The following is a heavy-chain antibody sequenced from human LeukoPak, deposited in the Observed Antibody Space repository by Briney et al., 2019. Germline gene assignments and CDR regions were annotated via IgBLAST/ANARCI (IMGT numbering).Heavy chain of an antibody. Sequence: SETLSLTCTVSGGSISSYYWSWIRQPPGKGLEWIGYIYYSGSTNYNPSLKSRVTISVDTSKNQFSLKLSSVAAADTAVYYCARVITLPRDGDYMDVWGKGTTVTISS. CDR3: ARVITLPRDGDYMDV. J-gene: IGHJ6*03. CDR2: IYYSGST. V-gene: IGHV4-59*01. CDR1: GGSISSYY. D-gene: IGHD1-14*01.